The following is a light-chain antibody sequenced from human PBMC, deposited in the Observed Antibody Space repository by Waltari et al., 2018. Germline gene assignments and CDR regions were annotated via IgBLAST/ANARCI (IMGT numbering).Light chain of an antibody. Sequence: NFVLTQPQSVSESPGKTVTISCTRFSGSIGGNFGQWYQQRPGSAPTTVIYEHNQRPAGVPDRFSGSLASSSSSAALAISGLKTEDAADYYCQSYDFNTVVFGGGTRLIVL. CDR1: SGSIGGNF. CDR2: EHN. V-gene: IGLV6-57*04. J-gene: IGLJ2*01. CDR3: QSYDFNTVV.